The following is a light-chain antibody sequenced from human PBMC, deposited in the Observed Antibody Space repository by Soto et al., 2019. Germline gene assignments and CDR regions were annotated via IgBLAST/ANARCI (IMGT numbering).Light chain of an antibody. Sequence: QSVLTQPPSASGTPGQRVTISCSGGSSDIGRNYVYWYQQLPGTAPKLLIYRNDERPLGVPDRFSGSKSGTSASLVLSGLRSEDEADYYCAAWDDGLSRWVFGGGTQLTVL. CDR3: AAWDDGLSRWV. CDR1: SSDIGRNY. V-gene: IGLV1-47*01. CDR2: RND. J-gene: IGLJ3*02.